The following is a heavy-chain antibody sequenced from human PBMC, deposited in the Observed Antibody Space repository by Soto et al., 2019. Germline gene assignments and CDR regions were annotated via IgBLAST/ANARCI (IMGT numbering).Heavy chain of an antibody. J-gene: IGHJ4*02. V-gene: IGHV3-30*18. CDR2: ISYDGSNK. CDR1: GFTFSSYG. CDR3: AKNLEIGDIYASSSWYESGSTDY. D-gene: IGHD6-13*01. Sequence: QVQLVESGGGVVQPGRSLRLSCAASGFTFSSYGMHWVRQAPGKGLEWVAVISYDGSNKYYADSVKGRFTISRDNSKNTLYLQMNSLRAEDTAVYYCAKNLEIGDIYASSSWYESGSTDYWGQGTLVTVSS.